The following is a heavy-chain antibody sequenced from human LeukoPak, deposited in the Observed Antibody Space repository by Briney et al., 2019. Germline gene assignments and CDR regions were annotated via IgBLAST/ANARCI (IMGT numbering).Heavy chain of an antibody. CDR1: GFTFSSYG. Sequence: GGSLRLSCAASGFTFSSYGMHWVRQAPGKGLEWVAVISYDGSNKYYADSVKGRFTISRDNSKNTLYLQMNSLRAEDTAVYYCAKDWRSSGWYGLDSWGQGTLVTVSS. V-gene: IGHV3-30*18. D-gene: IGHD6-19*01. CDR3: AKDWRSSGWYGLDS. J-gene: IGHJ4*02. CDR2: ISYDGSNK.